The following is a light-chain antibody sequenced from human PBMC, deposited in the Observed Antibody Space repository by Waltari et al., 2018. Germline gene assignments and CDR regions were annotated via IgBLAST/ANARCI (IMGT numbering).Light chain of an antibody. CDR3: QQYYTYPWT. CDR2: RAS. V-gene: IGKV1-5*03. Sequence: DIQMTQSPSTLSASVGDRVTITCRSIQSISSLLAWLPQKPGRAPKLLIYRASSLESGVPSRFSGSGSGTEFTLTISSLQPDDFATYYCQQYYTYPWTFCQGTKVDIK. CDR1: QSISSL. J-gene: IGKJ1*01.